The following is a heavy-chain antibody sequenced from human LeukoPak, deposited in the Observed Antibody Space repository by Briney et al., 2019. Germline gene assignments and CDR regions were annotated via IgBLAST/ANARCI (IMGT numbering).Heavy chain of an antibody. CDR3: ARGSVTTGHFDY. Sequence: PSETLSLTCAVYRGSLGDYYWNWIRQPPGKGLEWIGEIIHSGSANYNPSLKSRVTIAVDTPKNQFSLKLSSVTAADTAVYFCARGSVTTGHFDYWGQGALVTVSS. J-gene: IGHJ4*02. D-gene: IGHD1-1*01. CDR1: RGSLGDYY. V-gene: IGHV4-34*01. CDR2: IIHSGSA.